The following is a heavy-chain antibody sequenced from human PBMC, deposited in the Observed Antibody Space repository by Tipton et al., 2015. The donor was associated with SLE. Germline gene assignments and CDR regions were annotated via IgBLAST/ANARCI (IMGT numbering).Heavy chain of an antibody. J-gene: IGHJ4*02. CDR1: GGSFSGYY. CDR3: ARSRQVGNSSSWYNFDY. D-gene: IGHD6-13*01. Sequence: LRLSCAVYGGSFSGYYWSWIRQPPGKGLEWIGEINHSGSTNYNPSLKSRVTISVDTSKNQFSLKLSSVTAADTAVYYCARSRQVGNSSSWYNFDYWGQGTLVTVSS. CDR2: INHSGST. V-gene: IGHV4-34*01.